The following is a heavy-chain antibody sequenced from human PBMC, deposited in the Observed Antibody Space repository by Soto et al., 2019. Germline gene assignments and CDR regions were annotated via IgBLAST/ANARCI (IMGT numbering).Heavy chain of an antibody. CDR3: ARAREPEYSSSIFFDY. D-gene: IGHD6-6*01. CDR1: GLTVSRTQ. V-gene: IGHV3-53*01. Sequence: EVQLVEAGGGLIQPGGSLRLSCAVSGLTVSRTQMSWVRQAPGKGLQWVSVIYSGGSTYYANAVKGRFTISRDISENTVYLELDKLTVDETAVYYCARAREPEYSSSIFFDYWGRGTLVTVSS. J-gene: IGHJ4*02. CDR2: IYSGGST.